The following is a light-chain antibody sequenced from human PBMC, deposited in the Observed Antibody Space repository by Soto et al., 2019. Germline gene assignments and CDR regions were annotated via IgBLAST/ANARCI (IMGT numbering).Light chain of an antibody. Sequence: AIQMTQSPSSLSASVGDRVTITCRASQGIGNDLGWYQQKPGKAPKLLIYATSSLQSGVPSRFSGSGSGTDFTLTISSLQPEDFATYYCLRDYNYPLTFGGGTKVDIK. V-gene: IGKV1-6*01. CDR2: ATS. CDR3: LRDYNYPLT. J-gene: IGKJ4*01. CDR1: QGIGND.